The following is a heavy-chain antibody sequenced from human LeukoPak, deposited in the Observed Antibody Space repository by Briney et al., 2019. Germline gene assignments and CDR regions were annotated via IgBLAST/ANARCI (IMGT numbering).Heavy chain of an antibody. CDR1: GYTFTSYG. V-gene: IGHV1-18*01. J-gene: IGHJ5*02. Sequence: ASVKVSCKASGYTFTSYGISWVRQAPGQGLEWMGWISAYNGNTNYAQKLQGRVTMTTDTSTSTAYMELRSLRSDDTAVYYCARGFFGYGSGSYYNRIPNWFDPWGQGTLVTVSS. CDR2: ISAYNGNT. CDR3: ARGFFGYGSGSYYNRIPNWFDP. D-gene: IGHD3-10*01.